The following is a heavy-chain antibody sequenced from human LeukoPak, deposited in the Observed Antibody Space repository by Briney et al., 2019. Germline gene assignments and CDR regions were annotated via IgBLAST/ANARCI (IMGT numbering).Heavy chain of an antibody. V-gene: IGHV1-18*01. J-gene: IGHJ4*02. CDR2: TSAYNGNT. D-gene: IGHD6-13*01. Sequence: GASVKVSCKASGYTFTSYGISWVRQAPGQGLEWMGWTSAYNGNTNYAQKLQGRVTMTTDTSTSTAYMELRSQRSDDTAVYYCARDPGYSSSTGFDYWGQGTLVTVSS. CDR1: GYTFTSYG. CDR3: ARDPGYSSSTGFDY.